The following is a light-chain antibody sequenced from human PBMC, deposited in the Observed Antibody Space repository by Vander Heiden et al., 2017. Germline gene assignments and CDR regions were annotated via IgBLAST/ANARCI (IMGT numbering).Light chain of an antibody. V-gene: IGLV2-14*03. CDR2: DVS. CDR3: SSWTSSSTLA. Sequence: QSAVTQPASSSGSPGQSITISCTGTSSDVGTYSYVSSYQQPPGKAPKLIIYDVSARPSGVSNRFSGSKSGNTASLTISGLQAEDETDYYCSSWTSSSTLAFGGGTKLTVL. J-gene: IGLJ2*01. CDR1: SSDVGTYSY.